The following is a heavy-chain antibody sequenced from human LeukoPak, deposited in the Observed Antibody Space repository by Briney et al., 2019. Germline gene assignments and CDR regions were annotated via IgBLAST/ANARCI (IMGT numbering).Heavy chain of an antibody. V-gene: IGHV4-39*07. CDR2: IDYGGTT. CDR1: GASMSGSSYY. Sequence: TSETLSLTCIVSGASMSGSSYYWGWIRQPPGKGLEWIGTIDYGGTTYYSPSLKSRVTISVDTSENQFSLKLSFVTAADTAVYFCARDGYSGYDHAFDYWGQGTLVSVSS. J-gene: IGHJ4*02. CDR3: ARDGYSGYDHAFDY. D-gene: IGHD5-12*01.